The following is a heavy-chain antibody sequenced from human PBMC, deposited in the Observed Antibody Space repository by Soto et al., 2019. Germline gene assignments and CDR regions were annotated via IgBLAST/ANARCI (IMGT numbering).Heavy chain of an antibody. V-gene: IGHV1-69*02. CDR1: GGTFSSYA. Sequence: QVQLVQSGAEVKKPGSSVKVSCKASGGTFSSYAISWVRQAPGQGLEWMGRIIPILGIANYAQKFQGRVTITADKSTSTADMELSSLRSEDTAVYYCASHGDYVGADLDYWGQGTLVTVSS. CDR3: ASHGDYVGADLDY. CDR2: IIPILGIA. J-gene: IGHJ4*02. D-gene: IGHD4-17*01.